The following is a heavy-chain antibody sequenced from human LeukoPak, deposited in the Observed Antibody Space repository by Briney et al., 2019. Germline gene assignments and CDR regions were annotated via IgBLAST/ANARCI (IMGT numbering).Heavy chain of an antibody. V-gene: IGHV1-46*01. J-gene: IGHJ3*02. CDR1: GYTFTSNY. CDR3: ARQRGGQYEDGFDM. Sequence: ASVKVSCKASGYTFTSNYMHWVRQAPGPRVEWMGIINPGGGRTNYAQKFQGRLIMARDTSTSTIYMEMSSLRSEDTAVYYCARQRGGQYEDGFDMGGQETMVTVSS. D-gene: IGHD2-8*01. CDR2: INPGGGRT.